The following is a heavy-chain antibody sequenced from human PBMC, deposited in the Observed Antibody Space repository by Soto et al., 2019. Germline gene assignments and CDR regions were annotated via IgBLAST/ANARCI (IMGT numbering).Heavy chain of an antibody. CDR2: IYNSGST. V-gene: IGHV4-59*01. CDR1: GGSISNYY. Sequence: SETLSLTXTVSGGSISNYYWNWIRQPPGKGLEWIGSIYNSGSTNYNPSLKSRVTISVDTSKNQFSLKQSSVTAADTAVYYCAREYYYDSSGYYSRGAFDIWGQGTMVTVSS. D-gene: IGHD3-22*01. J-gene: IGHJ3*02. CDR3: AREYYYDSSGYYSRGAFDI.